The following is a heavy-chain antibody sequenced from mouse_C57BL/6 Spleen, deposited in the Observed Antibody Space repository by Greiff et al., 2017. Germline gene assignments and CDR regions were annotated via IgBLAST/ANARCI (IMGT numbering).Heavy chain of an antibody. CDR3: TRETAQAHYFDY. CDR1: GFTFSSYA. V-gene: IGHV5-9-1*02. CDR2: ISSGGDYI. J-gene: IGHJ2*01. D-gene: IGHD3-2*02. Sequence: EVKLVECGEGLVKPGGSLKLSCAASGFTFSSYAMSWVRQTPEKRLEWVAYISSGGDYIYYADTVKGRFTISRDNARNTLYLQMSSLKSEDTAMYYCTRETAQAHYFDYWGQGTTLTVSS.